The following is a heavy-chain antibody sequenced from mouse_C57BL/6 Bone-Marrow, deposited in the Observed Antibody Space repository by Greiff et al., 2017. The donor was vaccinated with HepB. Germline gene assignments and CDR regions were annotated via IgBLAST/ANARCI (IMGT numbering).Heavy chain of an antibody. J-gene: IGHJ2*01. CDR1: GYSITSGYY. CDR3: AGGSVDY. D-gene: IGHD1-1*02. CDR2: ISYDGSN. V-gene: IGHV3-6*01. Sequence: VQLKESGPGLVKPSQSLSLTCSVTGYSITSGYYWNWIRQFPGNKLEWMGYISYDGSNNYNPSLKNRISITRDTAKNQFFLNLNSVTTEDTATYYCAGGSVDYWGQGTTLTVSS.